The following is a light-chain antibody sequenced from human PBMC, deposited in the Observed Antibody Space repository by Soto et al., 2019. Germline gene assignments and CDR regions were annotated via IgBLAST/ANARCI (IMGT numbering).Light chain of an antibody. Sequence: EIVLTQSPGTLSLSPGERATLSCRASQSVSSYLAWYQQKPGQAPRLLIYDASNRATGIPARFSGSGSGSDFTLTISRLEPEDFAVYFCQQYGVSPQSFGPGTKVDIK. CDR2: DAS. CDR3: QQYGVSPQS. J-gene: IGKJ3*01. V-gene: IGKV3-20*01. CDR1: QSVSSY.